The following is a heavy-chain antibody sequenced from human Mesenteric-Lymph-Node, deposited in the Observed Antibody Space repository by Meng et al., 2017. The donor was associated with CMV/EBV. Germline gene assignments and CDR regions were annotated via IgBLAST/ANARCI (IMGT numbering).Heavy chain of an antibody. D-gene: IGHD3-22*01. CDR2: ISWNSGSI. CDR1: GFTFDDYA. V-gene: IGHV3-9*03. CDR3: AKGPFGYYDSSASLYFDS. J-gene: IGHJ4*02. Sequence: SLKISCAASGFTFDDYAMHWVRQAPGKGLEWVSGISWNSGSIGYADSVKGRFTISRDNAKNSLYLQMNSLRPEDMALYYRAKGPFGYYDSSASLYFDSWGQGTLVTVSS.